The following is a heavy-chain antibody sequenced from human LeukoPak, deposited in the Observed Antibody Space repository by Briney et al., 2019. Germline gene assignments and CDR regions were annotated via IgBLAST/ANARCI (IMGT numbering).Heavy chain of an antibody. V-gene: IGHV3-23*01. CDR1: GFTFSSYT. J-gene: IGHJ3*02. D-gene: IGHD6-13*01. CDR3: AAAAAYYDAFDI. CDR2: ITTSDGNT. Sequence: GGSLRLSCAASGFTFSSYTMSWVRQAPGKGLEWVSTITTSDGNTYYADSVKGRFTVSRDNSKNTLYLQMNSLRAEDTAVYYCAAAAAYYDAFDIWGQGTMVTVSS.